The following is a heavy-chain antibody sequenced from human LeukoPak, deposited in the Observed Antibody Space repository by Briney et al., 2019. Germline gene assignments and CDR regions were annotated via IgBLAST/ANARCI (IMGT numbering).Heavy chain of an antibody. V-gene: IGHV4-4*02. J-gene: IGHJ4*02. CDR2: IYHSGST. Sequence: SGTLSLTCAVSGASISSSNWWSWVRQPPGKGLEWIGEIYHSGSTNYNPSLKSRVTISVDTSKNQFSLKLNSVTAADTAMYYCARGRGYSYSWYFDYWGQGTLVTVSS. CDR3: ARGRGYSYSWYFDY. CDR1: GASISSSNW. D-gene: IGHD5-18*01.